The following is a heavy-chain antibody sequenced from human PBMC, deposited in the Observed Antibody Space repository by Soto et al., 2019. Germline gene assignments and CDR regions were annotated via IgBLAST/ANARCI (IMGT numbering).Heavy chain of an antibody. Sequence: PWGSLRLSCVASGFSFYSYWMHFFRQFAGESPVWVSRIDYEGTTTTYADSVKGRFTISRDNAKNTLYLQMNNLRAEDTAVYYCTRGPRPSSAGTGAYWGQGTLVTVSS. J-gene: IGHJ4*02. V-gene: IGHV3-74*01. CDR1: GFSFYSYW. CDR3: TRGPRPSSAGTGAY. D-gene: IGHD6-13*01. CDR2: IDYEGTTT.